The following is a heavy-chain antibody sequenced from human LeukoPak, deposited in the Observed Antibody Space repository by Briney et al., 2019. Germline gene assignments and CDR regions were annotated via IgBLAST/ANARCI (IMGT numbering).Heavy chain of an antibody. CDR3: AKDPGSWAAAGTFDY. Sequence: PGGSLRLSCAASGFTFSDYYMSWIRQAPGKGLEWVAVISYDGSNKYYADSVKGRFTISRDNSRNTLYLQMNSLRAEDTAVYYCAKDPGSWAAAGTFDYWGQGTLVTVSS. CDR2: ISYDGSNK. D-gene: IGHD6-13*01. V-gene: IGHV3-30*18. CDR1: GFTFSDYY. J-gene: IGHJ4*02.